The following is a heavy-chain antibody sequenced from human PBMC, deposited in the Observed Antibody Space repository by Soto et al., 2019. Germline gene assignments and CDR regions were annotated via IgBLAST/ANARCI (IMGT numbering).Heavy chain of an antibody. CDR2: IYYSGST. J-gene: IGHJ5*02. D-gene: IGHD2-15*01. CDR3: ARGDRYCSGGSCRNWFDP. V-gene: IGHV4-59*01. Sequence: TLSLTCTVSGGSISSYYWSWIRQPPGKGLEWIGYIYYSGSTNYNPSLKSRVTISVDTSKNQFSLKLSSVTAADTAVYYCARGDRYCSGGSCRNWFDPWGQGTLVTVSS. CDR1: GGSISSYY.